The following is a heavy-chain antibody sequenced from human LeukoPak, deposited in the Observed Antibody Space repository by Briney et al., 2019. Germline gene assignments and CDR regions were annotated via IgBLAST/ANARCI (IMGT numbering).Heavy chain of an antibody. CDR1: GFTFSSYW. Sequence: GGSLRLSCAASGFTFSSYWMHWVRQAPGKGLVWVSRISKDGSSTYYADSVKGRFTISRDNAKNTLYLQMNSLRAEDTAVYYCARDEVGVGATHDYWGQGTLVTVSS. CDR2: ISKDGSST. D-gene: IGHD1-26*01. V-gene: IGHV3-74*01. CDR3: ARDEVGVGATHDY. J-gene: IGHJ4*02.